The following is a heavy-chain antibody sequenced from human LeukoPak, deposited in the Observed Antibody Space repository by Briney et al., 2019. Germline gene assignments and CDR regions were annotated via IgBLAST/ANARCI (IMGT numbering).Heavy chain of an antibody. J-gene: IGHJ4*02. V-gene: IGHV3-48*03. CDR1: GFTFSSYE. CDR2: ISSGGSTI. CDR3: ARITVVITYFDN. D-gene: IGHD3-22*01. Sequence: GFLRLSCAASGFTFSSYEMAWVRQAPGKVLEWVSYISSGGSTIYYADSVKGRFTISRDNAKNSLYLQMNSLIAEDTAVYYCARITVVITYFDNWGQGALVTVSS.